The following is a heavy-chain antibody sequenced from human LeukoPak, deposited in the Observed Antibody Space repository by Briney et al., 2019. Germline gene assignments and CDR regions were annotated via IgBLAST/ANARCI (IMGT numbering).Heavy chain of an antibody. CDR2: IRYDGTNK. CDR3: AKEKKYYYDSTGYPGYDY. V-gene: IGHV3-30*02. D-gene: IGHD3-22*01. J-gene: IGHJ4*02. CDR1: GFTFSNYG. Sequence: GRSLRLSCAASGFTFSNYGMHWVRQAPGKGLEWVAFIRYDGTNKYYADSVKGRLTISRDNSKNTLYLQMNSLRAEDTAVYFCAKEKKYYYDSTGYPGYDYWGQGTLVTVSS.